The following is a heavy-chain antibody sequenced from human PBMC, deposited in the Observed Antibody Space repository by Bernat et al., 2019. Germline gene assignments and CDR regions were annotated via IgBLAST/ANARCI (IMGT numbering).Heavy chain of an antibody. CDR2: IYSGGMT. CDR3: ARDSSPTTVTTFGDALDI. Sequence: EVQLVETGGDLIQPGGSLRLSCAASVIIVSSNYMSWIRQAPGKGLEWVSVIYSGGMTYYADSVKGRFTISRDNSKNTLYLQMNSLRVDDTAVYYCARDSSPTTVTTFGDALDIWGQGTVVTVSS. J-gene: IGHJ3*02. CDR1: VIIVSSNY. V-gene: IGHV3-53*05. D-gene: IGHD3-16*01.